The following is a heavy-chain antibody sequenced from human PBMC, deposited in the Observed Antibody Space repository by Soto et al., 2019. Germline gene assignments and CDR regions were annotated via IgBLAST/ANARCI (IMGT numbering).Heavy chain of an antibody. CDR3: ARHSYSSGWTSYYYYYGMDV. Sequence: GESLKISCKGSGYSFTSYWIGWVRQMPGKGLEWMGIIYPGDSDTRYSPSFQGQVTISADKSISTAYLQWSSLKASDTAMYYCARHSYSSGWTSYYYYYGMDVWGQGTTVTVSS. J-gene: IGHJ6*02. D-gene: IGHD6-19*01. V-gene: IGHV5-51*01. CDR2: IYPGDSDT. CDR1: GYSFTSYW.